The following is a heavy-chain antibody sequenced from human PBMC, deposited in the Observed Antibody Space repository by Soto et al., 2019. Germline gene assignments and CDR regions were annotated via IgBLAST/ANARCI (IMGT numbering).Heavy chain of an antibody. V-gene: IGHV3-30-3*01. CDR3: ARDSEYSSSWSPGASDS. CDR2: ISYDGSNK. J-gene: IGHJ3*02. Sequence: VGSLRLSCAASGFTFSSYAMHWVRQAPGKGLEWVAVISYDGSNKYYADSVKGRFTISRDNSKNTLYLQMNSLRAEDTAVYYCARDSEYSSSWSPGASDSWGQGTMVTVSS. D-gene: IGHD6-13*01. CDR1: GFTFSSYA.